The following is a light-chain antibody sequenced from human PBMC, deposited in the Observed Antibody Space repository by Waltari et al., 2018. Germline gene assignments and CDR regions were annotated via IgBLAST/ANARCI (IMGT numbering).Light chain of an antibody. V-gene: IGKV1-5*03. CDR1: QSIIRW. J-gene: IGKJ2*01. Sequence: DIQMTQSPSTLSASVGDRVTITCRASQSIIRWLAWYQQKPGKAPKLLIYKASSLESGVASRFSGSGSGTEFTLTISSLQPDDFGTYYCQQYSSYSQYTFGQGTKLEIK. CDR2: KAS. CDR3: QQYSSYSQYT.